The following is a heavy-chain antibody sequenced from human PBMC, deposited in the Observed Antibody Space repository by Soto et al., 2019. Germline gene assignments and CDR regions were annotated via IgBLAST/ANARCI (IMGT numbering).Heavy chain of an antibody. CDR2: IRYDGSNK. J-gene: IGHJ4*02. Sequence: PGGSLRLSCAASGFTFNSYGMNWVRQAPGKGLEWVAVIRYDGSNKYYAASVKGRFTISRDHSKNTLYLQMNSLKTEDTAVYYCTTDEDDFWSGSPPGYWGQGTLVTVSS. D-gene: IGHD3-3*01. CDR3: TTDEDDFWSGSPPGY. V-gene: IGHV3-33*01. CDR1: GFTFNSYG.